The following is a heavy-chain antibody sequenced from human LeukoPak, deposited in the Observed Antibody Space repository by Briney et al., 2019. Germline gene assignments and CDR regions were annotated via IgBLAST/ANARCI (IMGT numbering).Heavy chain of an antibody. CDR3: ARDPGVLWFGDQTTDYYYYYMDV. CDR1: GFTFSDYY. J-gene: IGHJ6*03. V-gene: IGHV3-11*01. D-gene: IGHD3-10*01. CDR2: NNTSSNTI. Sequence: GGSLRLSCAASGFTFSDYYMSWIRQAPGKGLEWVCYNNTSSNTIYYADSVKGRFTIARDNAKNSLYLQMNSQRAEVTAVYSCARDPGVLWFGDQTTDYYYYYMDVWGKGTTVTISS.